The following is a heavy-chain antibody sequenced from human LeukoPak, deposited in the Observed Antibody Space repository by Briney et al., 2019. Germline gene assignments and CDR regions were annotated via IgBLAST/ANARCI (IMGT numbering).Heavy chain of an antibody. D-gene: IGHD3-22*01. CDR3: ARVRGYDTSDFDY. V-gene: IGHV3-74*01. Sequence: GGSLRLSCAASGFTFSSFWMHWVRQAPGKGLVWVSRLNTGGSSTTYADFVKGRFTISRDNAKNTLYLQMNSLRVEDTAMYYCARVRGYDTSDFDYWGQGTLSPSPQ. J-gene: IGHJ4*02. CDR2: LNTGGSST. CDR1: GFTFSSFW.